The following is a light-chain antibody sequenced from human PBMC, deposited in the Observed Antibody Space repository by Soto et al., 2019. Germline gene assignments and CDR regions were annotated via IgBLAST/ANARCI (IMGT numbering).Light chain of an antibody. V-gene: IGKV1-5*03. CDR2: KAS. Sequence: DIQMTQSPSTLSASVGDRVTITCRASQSISSWLAWYQQKPGKAPKLLIYKASSLESGVPSRFSGSGSGTELTLTISSLQPDDFATYYXQQYNSSPWTFGQGTKVEIK. CDR1: QSISSW. CDR3: QQYNSSPWT. J-gene: IGKJ1*01.